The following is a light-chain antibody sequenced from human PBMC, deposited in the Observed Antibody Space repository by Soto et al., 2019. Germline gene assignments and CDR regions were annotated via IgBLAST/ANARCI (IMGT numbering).Light chain of an antibody. CDR2: EVS. CDR3: SSYTSSTFYV. V-gene: IGLV2-14*01. J-gene: IGLJ1*01. Sequence: VLTQPASVSGSPGQSITISCTGTSSDVGGYNYVSWYQQHPGKAPKLMIYEVSNRPSGVSNRFSGSKSGNTASLTIPGLQAEDEADYYCSSYTSSTFYVFGTGTKVTVL. CDR1: SSDVGGYNY.